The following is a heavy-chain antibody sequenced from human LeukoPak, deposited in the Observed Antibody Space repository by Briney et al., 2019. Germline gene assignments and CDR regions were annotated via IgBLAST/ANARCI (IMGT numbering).Heavy chain of an antibody. CDR3: AKDGTTTVTFDY. D-gene: IGHD4-11*01. J-gene: IGHJ4*02. CDR2: ISGSGGST. CDR1: GFTFSSYA. V-gene: IGHV3-23*01. Sequence: PGGSLRLSCAASGFTFSSYAMSWVRQAPGKGLEWVSVISGSGGSTYYRDSVKGRFTISRDNSKNTLYLQMNGLTAGDTAVYYCAKDGTTTVTFDYWGQGTLVTVSS.